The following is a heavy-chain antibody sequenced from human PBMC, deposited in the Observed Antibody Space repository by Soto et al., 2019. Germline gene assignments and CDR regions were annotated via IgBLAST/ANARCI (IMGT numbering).Heavy chain of an antibody. J-gene: IGHJ4*02. Sequence: PGGSLRLSCAASGFNFSDYYMDWVRQAPGKGLEWVGRSKNKADSYTTEYAASVKGRFSISRDASKNSLYLQMNSLRAEDTAVYYCASPVMITFGGVIVNPDYWGQGTLVTVSS. D-gene: IGHD3-16*02. CDR2: SKNKADSYTT. V-gene: IGHV3-72*01. CDR1: GFNFSDYY. CDR3: ASPVMITFGGVIVNPDY.